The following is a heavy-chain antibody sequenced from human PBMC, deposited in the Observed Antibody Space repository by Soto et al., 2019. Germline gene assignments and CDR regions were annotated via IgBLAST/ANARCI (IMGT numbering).Heavy chain of an antibody. CDR2: IYYSGST. J-gene: IGHJ4*02. Sequence: QVQLQESGPGLVKPSQTLSLTCTVSGGSISSGGYYWSWIRQHPGKGLEWIGYIYYSGSTYYNPSHKSRVTISVNTSKNQFSLKLSSVTAADTAVYYCARTLRSGYYFDYWGQGTLVTVSS. CDR1: GGSISSGGYY. D-gene: IGHD7-27*01. CDR3: ARTLRSGYYFDY. V-gene: IGHV4-31*03.